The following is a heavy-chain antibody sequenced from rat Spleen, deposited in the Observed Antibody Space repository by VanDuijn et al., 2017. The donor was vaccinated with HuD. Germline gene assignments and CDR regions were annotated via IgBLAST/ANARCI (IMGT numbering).Heavy chain of an antibody. V-gene: IGHV2S12*01. CDR2: ISSGGST. J-gene: IGHJ3*01. CDR1: GFSLTSNG. CDR3: ARSAEGPFAY. Sequence: QVQLKESGPGLVQPSQTLSLTCTVSGFSLTSNGVSWVRQPPGKGLEWIAAISSGGSTYYNSALKSRLSISRDTSKSQVFLKRNKRQTEDTAMYFWARSAEGPFAYWGQGTLVTVSS. D-gene: IGHD1-11*01.